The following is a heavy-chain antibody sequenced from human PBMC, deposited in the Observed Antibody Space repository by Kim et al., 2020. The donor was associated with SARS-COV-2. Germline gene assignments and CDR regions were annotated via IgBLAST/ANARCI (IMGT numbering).Heavy chain of an antibody. J-gene: IGHJ4*02. CDR1: GFTFSSYG. V-gene: IGHV3-64D*06. CDR3: VKGYCSTDSTCSAAD. CDR2: ITSNGGVT. Sequence: GGSLRLSCSASGFTFSSYGICWVRQAPGKGLEYVAAITSNGGVTYYADSVKGRFTISRDNSKNMVYLQMSSLTTEDTAFYYCVKGYCSTDSTCSAADWGQGTLVSVSS. D-gene: IGHD2-2*01.